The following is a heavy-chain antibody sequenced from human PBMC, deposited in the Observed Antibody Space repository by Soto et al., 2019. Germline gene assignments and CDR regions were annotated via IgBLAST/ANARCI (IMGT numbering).Heavy chain of an antibody. CDR1: GFTFSDYY. D-gene: IGHD3-3*01. V-gene: IGHV3-11*01. Sequence: PGGSLRLCCAASGFTFSDYYMSWIRQAPGKGLEWVSYISSSGSTIYYADSVKGRFTISRDNAKNSLYLQMNSLRAEDTAVYYCARTPGGYYDFWSGYYARYYYGMDVWGQGTTVTVSS. CDR2: ISSSGSTI. CDR3: ARTPGGYYDFWSGYYARYYYGMDV. J-gene: IGHJ6*02.